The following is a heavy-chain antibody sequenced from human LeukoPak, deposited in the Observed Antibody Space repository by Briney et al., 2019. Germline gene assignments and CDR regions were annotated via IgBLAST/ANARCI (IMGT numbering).Heavy chain of an antibody. J-gene: IGHJ4*02. D-gene: IGHD1-1*01. CDR2: INPSGGST. CDR1: GYTFTSYY. Sequence: ASVKVSCKASGYTFTSYYMHWVRQAPGQGLEWMGIINPSGGSTSYAQKFQGRVTMTRDTSTSTVYMELSSLRSEDTVVYYCARDLGLYNLDYWGQGTLVTVSS. CDR3: ARDLGLYNLDY. V-gene: IGHV1-46*01.